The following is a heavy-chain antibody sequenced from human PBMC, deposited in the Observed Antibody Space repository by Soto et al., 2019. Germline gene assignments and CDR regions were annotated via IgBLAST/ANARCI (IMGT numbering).Heavy chain of an antibody. V-gene: IGHV3-15*01. CDR2: IKSKTDGGTT. D-gene: IGHD3-3*01. CDR3: TTAGPYYDFWSGYYNSYYYYYMDV. Sequence: GGSLRLSCAASGFTFSNAWMSWVRQAPGKGLEWVGRIKSKTDGGTTDYAAPVKGRFTISRDDSKNTLYLQMNSLKTEDTAVYYCTTAGPYYDFWSGYYNSYYYYYMDVWGKGTTVTVSS. J-gene: IGHJ6*03. CDR1: GFTFSNAW.